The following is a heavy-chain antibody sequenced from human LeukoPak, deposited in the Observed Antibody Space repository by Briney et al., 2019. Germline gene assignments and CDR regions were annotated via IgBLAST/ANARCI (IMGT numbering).Heavy chain of an antibody. CDR2: ISYDGSNK. CDR3: AREGTVVTAIVPNYDY. J-gene: IGHJ4*02. V-gene: IGHV3-30-3*01. Sequence: PGRSLRLSCAASGFTFSSYAMHWVRQAPGKGLEWVAVISYDGSNKYYADSVKGRFTISRDNSKNTLYLQMNSLGAEDTAVYYCAREGTVVTAIVPNYDYWGQGTLVTVSS. CDR1: GFTFSSYA. D-gene: IGHD2-21*02.